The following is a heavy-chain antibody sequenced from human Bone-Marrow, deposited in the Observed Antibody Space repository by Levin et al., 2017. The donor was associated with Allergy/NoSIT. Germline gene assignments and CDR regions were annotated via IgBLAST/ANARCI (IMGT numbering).Heavy chain of an antibody. CDR2: INWNGGST. D-gene: IGHD3-10*01. V-gene: IGHV3-20*01. J-gene: IGHJ3*02. CDR3: ARVGYYYGSGSPPGNAFDI. CDR1: GFTFDDYG. Sequence: GESLKISCAASGFTFDDYGMSWVRQAPGKGLEWVSGINWNGGSTGYADSVKGRFTISRDNAKNSLYLQMNSLRAEDTALYHCARVGYYYGSGSPPGNAFDIWGQGTMVTVSS.